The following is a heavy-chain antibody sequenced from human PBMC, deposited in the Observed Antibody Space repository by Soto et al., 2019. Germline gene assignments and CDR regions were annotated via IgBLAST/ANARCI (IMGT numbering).Heavy chain of an antibody. Sequence: PGWSLRLSCAASGFTFGTYTMTWVCQAPGKGLEWVAVISYDGSNKYYADSVKGRFTISRDNSKNTLYLKMNSMRAEDTAVYYCARDNRILHYWGQGTLVTVSS. CDR1: GFTFGTYT. V-gene: IGHV3-30-3*01. CDR2: ISYDGSNK. D-gene: IGHD2-15*01. CDR3: ARDNRILHY. J-gene: IGHJ4*02.